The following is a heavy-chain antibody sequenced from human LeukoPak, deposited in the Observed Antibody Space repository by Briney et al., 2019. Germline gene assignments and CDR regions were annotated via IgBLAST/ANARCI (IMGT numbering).Heavy chain of an antibody. CDR3: ARDQEIAADYYYYYYYMDV. J-gene: IGHJ6*03. CDR2: INPNTGAS. D-gene: IGHD6-13*01. CDR1: GYMFSAHY. Sequence: ASVKVSCKASGYMFSAHYMHWVRQAPGQGLEWMGWINPNTGASKSKQKFQGRVTLTRDTSTNTLYMELTRLTSDDTAVYYCARDQEIAADYYYYYYYMDVWGKGTTVTVSS. V-gene: IGHV1-2*02.